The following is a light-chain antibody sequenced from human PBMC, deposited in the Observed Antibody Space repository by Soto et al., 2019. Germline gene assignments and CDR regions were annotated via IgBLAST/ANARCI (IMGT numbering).Light chain of an antibody. CDR2: DVS. CDR3: YSYTSSSTYV. CDR1: SSDVGGYNY. J-gene: IGLJ1*01. Sequence: QSALTQPASVSGSPGQSITISCTGTSSDVGGYNYVSWYQQHPAKAPKVMIYDVSNRPSGVSNRFAGSKSGNTASLTISGLQAEDEADYYCYSYTSSSTYVFGTGTKLTVL. V-gene: IGLV2-14*03.